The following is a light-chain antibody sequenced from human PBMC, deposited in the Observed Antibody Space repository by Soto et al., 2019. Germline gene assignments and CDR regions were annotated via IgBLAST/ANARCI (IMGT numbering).Light chain of an antibody. CDR3: SSYTSSSTPVV. CDR1: SSDVGGYNY. J-gene: IGLJ2*01. CDR2: DVT. V-gene: IGLV2-14*01. Sequence: QSALTQPASVSGSPGQSITISCTGTSSDVGGYNYVSWYQQHPGKAPELMIFDVTNRPSGVSNRFSGSKSGNTASLTISGLQAEDEADYYCSSYTSSSTPVVFGGGTKVTVL.